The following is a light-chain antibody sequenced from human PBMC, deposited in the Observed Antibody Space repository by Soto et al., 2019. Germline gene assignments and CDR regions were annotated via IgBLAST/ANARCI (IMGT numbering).Light chain of an antibody. CDR3: QQYSDSAWT. CDR2: GAS. J-gene: IGKJ1*01. Sequence: EIVLTQSPCTLSLSPGERATLSCRASQSVSSSYLGWYQQKPGQAPRLLIFGASRRATGIPDRCSGSGSESDFTLNITRLEPEDFAVYYCQQYSDSAWTFGQGTRVEIK. CDR1: QSVSSSY. V-gene: IGKV3-20*01.